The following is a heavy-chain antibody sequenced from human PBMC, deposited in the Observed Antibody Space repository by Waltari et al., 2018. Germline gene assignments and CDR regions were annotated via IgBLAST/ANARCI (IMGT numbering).Heavy chain of an antibody. V-gene: IGHV3-74*01. CDR2: INNDGSHT. D-gene: IGHD1-26*01. Sequence: EVQLAESGGRLVQPGGSLRLSCAASGFTFTEHWIHWARQAPGKGLLWVSYINNDGSHTTYADSVKGRFTVSRDNARNTLYLQMNSLRAEDTAVYYCARGGAGAIDYWGPGTLVTVSS. J-gene: IGHJ4*02. CDR1: GFTFTEHW. CDR3: ARGGAGAIDY.